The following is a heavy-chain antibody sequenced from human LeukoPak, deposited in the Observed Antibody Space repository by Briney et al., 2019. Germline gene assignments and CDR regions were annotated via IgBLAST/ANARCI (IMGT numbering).Heavy chain of an antibody. J-gene: IGHJ6*03. CDR1: GGTFSSYA. CDR2: IIPIFGTA. Sequence: SVKVSCKASGGTFSSYAISWVRQAPGQGLEWMGGIIPIFGTANYAQKFQGRVTITADESTSTAYMELGSLRSEDTAVYYCASHLGYCSGGSCYPQDLYYHYMDVWGKGTTVTISS. V-gene: IGHV1-69*13. D-gene: IGHD2-15*01. CDR3: ASHLGYCSGGSCYPQDLYYHYMDV.